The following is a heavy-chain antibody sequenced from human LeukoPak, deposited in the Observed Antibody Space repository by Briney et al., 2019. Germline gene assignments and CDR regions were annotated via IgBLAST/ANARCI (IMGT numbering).Heavy chain of an antibody. CDR1: GFTLSAYA. Sequence: GGPLRLSCAASGFTLSAYAMHWVRQAPGKGLQWVAVISYDGSNKYYADFVKGRFTISRDSSKNTLYLQVNSLRAEDTAVYYCAKEGLGSSWNPNYFDYWGQGTLVTVSS. J-gene: IGHJ4*02. D-gene: IGHD6-13*01. V-gene: IGHV3-30*18. CDR3: AKEGLGSSWNPNYFDY. CDR2: ISYDGSNK.